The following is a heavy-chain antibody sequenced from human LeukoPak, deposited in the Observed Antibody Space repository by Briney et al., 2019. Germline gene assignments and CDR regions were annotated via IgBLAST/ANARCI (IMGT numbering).Heavy chain of an antibody. J-gene: IGHJ4*02. CDR2: IRYDGSNK. CDR1: GFTFSSYG. Sequence: PGGSLRLSCAASGFTFSSYGMHRVRQAPGKGLEWVAFIRYDGSNKYYADSVKGRFTISRDNSKNTLYLQMNSLRAEDTAVYYCAKHRSDCTNGVCSTFDYWGQGTLVTVSS. CDR3: AKHRSDCTNGVCSTFDY. V-gene: IGHV3-30*02. D-gene: IGHD2-8*01.